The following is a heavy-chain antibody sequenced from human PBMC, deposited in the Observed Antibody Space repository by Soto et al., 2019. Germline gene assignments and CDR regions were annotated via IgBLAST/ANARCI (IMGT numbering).Heavy chain of an antibody. CDR3: VRDLAARRYFDY. CDR1: GFTFSSHS. CDR2: ISSSSSII. D-gene: IGHD6-6*01. Sequence: PGGSLRLSCAASGFTFSSHSMNWVRQAPGKGLEWDSYISSSSSIINYADSVKGRFTISRDNAKNSLYLHMNSLRDEDTAVYYCVRDLAARRYFDYWGQGTLVTVS. J-gene: IGHJ4*02. V-gene: IGHV3-48*02.